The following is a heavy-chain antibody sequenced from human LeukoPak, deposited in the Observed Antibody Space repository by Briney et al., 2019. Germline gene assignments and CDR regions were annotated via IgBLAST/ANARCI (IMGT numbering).Heavy chain of an antibody. CDR2: ISSSSSYI. CDR3: ASAQYYYDSSGFDY. Sequence: GGSLRLSCAASGFTFSSYSMNWVRQAPGKGLEWVSSISSSSSYIYYADSVKGRFTISRDYAKNSLYLQMNSLRAEDTAVYYCASAQYYYDSSGFDYWGQGTLVTVSS. V-gene: IGHV3-21*01. D-gene: IGHD3-22*01. J-gene: IGHJ4*02. CDR1: GFTFSSYS.